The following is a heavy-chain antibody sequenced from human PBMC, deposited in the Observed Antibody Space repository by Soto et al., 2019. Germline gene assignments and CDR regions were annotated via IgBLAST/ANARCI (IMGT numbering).Heavy chain of an antibody. CDR2: INHSGST. CDR1: GGSFSGYY. Sequence: SETLSLTCAVYGGSFSGYYWSWIRQPPGKGLEWIGEINHSGSTNYNPSLKSRVTISVDTSKNQFSLKLSSVTAADTAVYYCAREDDILTGYWYWGQGTLVTSPQ. V-gene: IGHV4-34*01. D-gene: IGHD3-9*01. CDR3: AREDDILTGYWY. J-gene: IGHJ4*02.